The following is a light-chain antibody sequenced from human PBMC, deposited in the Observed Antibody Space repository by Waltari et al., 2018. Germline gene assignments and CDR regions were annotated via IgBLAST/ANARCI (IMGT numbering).Light chain of an antibody. CDR2: LGS. V-gene: IGKV2-28*01. Sequence: DIVVTKSPLSLSVTPGEPASISCRSSQSLLPRNGNNYLAWYLQKPGQSPQLLIYLGSNRASGVPDRFGGSGSGTDFTLRISRVEAEDVGVYYCMQSLQALWTFGPGTKLEI. CDR1: QSLLPRNGNNY. CDR3: MQSLQALWT. J-gene: IGKJ1*01.